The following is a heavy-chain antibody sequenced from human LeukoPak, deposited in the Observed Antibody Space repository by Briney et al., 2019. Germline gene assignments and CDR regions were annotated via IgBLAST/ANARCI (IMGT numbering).Heavy chain of an antibody. CDR1: GFTFSAYT. CDR2: VSSNSAYI. Sequence: PGGSLRLSRAASGFTFSAYTMNWVRQAPGKGLEWVSAVSSNSAYIYYADSLRGRFTISRDNAKSLLYLQINSLRADDTAVYYCAREGGRRRASNFDWFDPWGQGTLVTVSS. D-gene: IGHD3-16*01. J-gene: IGHJ5*02. CDR3: AREGGRRRASNFDWFDP. V-gene: IGHV3-21*06.